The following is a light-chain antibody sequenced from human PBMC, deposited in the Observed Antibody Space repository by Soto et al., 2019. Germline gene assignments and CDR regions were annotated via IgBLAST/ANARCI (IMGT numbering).Light chain of an antibody. Sequence: EIVLTQSPGTLSLSPGERASLSCGASQIVSSSYLAWYQQKPGQAPRLLIYGSATRATGIPDRFSSSWSGTDFTLTISRLEPEDFAVYYCQQYGDSPTTFGPGTRLEIK. CDR2: GSA. V-gene: IGKV3-20*01. J-gene: IGKJ5*01. CDR1: QIVSSSY. CDR3: QQYGDSPTT.